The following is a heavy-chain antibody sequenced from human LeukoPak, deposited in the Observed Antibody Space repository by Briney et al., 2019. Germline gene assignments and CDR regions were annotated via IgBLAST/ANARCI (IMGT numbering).Heavy chain of an antibody. D-gene: IGHD5-24*01. V-gene: IGHV3-7*04. CDR1: GFPFSSYW. CDR2: IKQDGSKK. J-gene: IGHJ4*02. Sequence: GGSLRLSCVASGFPFSSYWMTWVRQAPGKGLEWVANIKQDGSKKSYVDSVKGRFTISRDNAKNSLYLQMNSLRAEDAAIYYCTRVGYIDEGIDYWGQGTLVTVSS. CDR3: TRVGYIDEGIDY.